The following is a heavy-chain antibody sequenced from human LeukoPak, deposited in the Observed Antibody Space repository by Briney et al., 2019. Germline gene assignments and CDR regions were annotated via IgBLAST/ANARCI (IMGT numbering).Heavy chain of an antibody. CDR2: IKQDGSQK. D-gene: IGHD1-26*01. CDR1: GFTFSSYW. Sequence: GGSLRLSCAASGFTFSSYWMSWVRQAPGKGLEWVANIKQDGSQKYYVDSVKGRFTISRDNAKNSLYLQMNSLRGEDTAVYYCAKDLGEGATNYWGQGTLVTVSS. V-gene: IGHV3-7*01. J-gene: IGHJ4*02. CDR3: AKDLGEGATNY.